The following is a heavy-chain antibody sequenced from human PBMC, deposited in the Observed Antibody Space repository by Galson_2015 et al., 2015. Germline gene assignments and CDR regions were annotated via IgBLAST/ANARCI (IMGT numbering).Heavy chain of an antibody. D-gene: IGHD2-2*01. CDR1: GFTFSSYS. J-gene: IGHJ4*02. CDR2: ISSSSSYV. Sequence: GFTFSSYSMNWVRQAPGKGLEWVSSISSSSSYVYYADSVKGRFTISRDDAKNSLYLQMNSLRAEDTAVYYCARGAVVDCASSSCYFAYWGQGTLVTVSS. CDR3: ARGAVVDCASSSCYFAY. V-gene: IGHV3-21*01.